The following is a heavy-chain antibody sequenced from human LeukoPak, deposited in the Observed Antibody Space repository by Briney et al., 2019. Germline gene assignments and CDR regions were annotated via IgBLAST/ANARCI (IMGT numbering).Heavy chain of an antibody. CDR1: GYTFTGYY. CDR2: INPNSGGT. D-gene: IGHD6-19*01. CDR3: ARDMVSSGWYSALGY. Sequence: ASVKVSCKASGYTFTGYYMHWVGQAPGQGLEWMGWINPNSGGTNYAQKFQGRVTMTRDTSISTAYMELSRLRSDDTAVYYCARDMVSSGWYSALGYWGQGTLVTVSS. J-gene: IGHJ4*02. V-gene: IGHV1-2*02.